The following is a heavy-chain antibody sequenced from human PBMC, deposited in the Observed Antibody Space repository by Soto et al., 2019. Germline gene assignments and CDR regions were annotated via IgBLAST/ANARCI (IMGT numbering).Heavy chain of an antibody. CDR1: GGSISSSSYY. D-gene: IGHD5-12*01. CDR2: IYYSGST. J-gene: IGHJ4*02. V-gene: IGHV4-39*01. Sequence: SETLSLTCTVSGGSISSSSYYWGWIRQPPGKGLEWIGSIYYSGSTYYNPSLKSRVTISVDTSKNQFSLKLSSVTAADTAVYYCARHVRDGYKPYYFDYWGQGTLVTVSS. CDR3: ARHVRDGYKPYYFDY.